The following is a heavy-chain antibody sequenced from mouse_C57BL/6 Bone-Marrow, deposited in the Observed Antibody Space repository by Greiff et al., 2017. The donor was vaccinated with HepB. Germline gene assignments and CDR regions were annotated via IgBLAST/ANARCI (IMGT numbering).Heavy chain of an antibody. V-gene: IGHV5-6*01. D-gene: IGHD1-1*01. CDR1: GFTFSSYG. CDR2: ISSGGSYT. CDR3: ASPGGTTVVAHYYAMDY. Sequence: EVQLLESGGDLVKPGGSLKLSCAASGFTFSSYGMSWVRQTPDKRLEWVATISSGGSYTYYPDSVKGRFTISRDNAKNTLYLQMSSLKSEDTAMYYCASPGGTTVVAHYYAMDYWGQGTSVTVSS. J-gene: IGHJ4*01.